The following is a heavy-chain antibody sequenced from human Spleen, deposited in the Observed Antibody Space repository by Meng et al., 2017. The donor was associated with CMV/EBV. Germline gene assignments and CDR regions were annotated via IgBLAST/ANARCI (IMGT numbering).Heavy chain of an antibody. J-gene: IGHJ6*02. CDR2: IATTGDT. Sequence: GGSLRLSCEASGFTFSTYDMHWVRRITGKGLEWVSGIATTGDTYYADSVKGRFIISRDDSKNTVYLQMNSLGAEDTAVYYCARGTAAYTRGEFYYYDMDVWGQGTTVTVSS. CDR1: GFTFSTYD. CDR3: ARGTAAYTRGEFYYYDMDV. D-gene: IGHD6-13*01. V-gene: IGHV3-13*01.